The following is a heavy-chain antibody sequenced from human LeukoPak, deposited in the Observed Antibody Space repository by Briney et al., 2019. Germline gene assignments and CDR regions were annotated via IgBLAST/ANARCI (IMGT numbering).Heavy chain of an antibody. V-gene: IGHV3-9*01. J-gene: IGHJ4*02. CDR1: GFTFDDYA. CDR3: AKDKWELPLGPFDY. Sequence: PGRSLRLSCAASGFTFDDYAMHWARQAPGKGLEWVSGISWNSGSIGYADSVKGRFTISRDNAKNSLYLQMNSLRAEDTALYYCAKDKWELPLGPFDYWGQGTLVTVSS. D-gene: IGHD1-26*01. CDR2: ISWNSGSI.